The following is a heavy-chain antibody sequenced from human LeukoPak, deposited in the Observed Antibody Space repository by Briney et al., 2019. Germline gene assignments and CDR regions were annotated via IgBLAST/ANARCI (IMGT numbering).Heavy chain of an antibody. D-gene: IGHD3-22*01. CDR2: ISHDGSKK. CDR3: LSGDYFDSSGLDYFDY. Sequence: GRSLRLCCAASGFTFSNYPMQWVRQAPGKGLEWVAVISHDGSKKYYADSVKGRFTISRDDSRNTLYLQMNSLRAEDTAVYYCLSGDYFDSSGLDYFDYWGQGTLVTVSS. J-gene: IGHJ4*02. CDR1: GFTFSNYP. V-gene: IGHV3-30*04.